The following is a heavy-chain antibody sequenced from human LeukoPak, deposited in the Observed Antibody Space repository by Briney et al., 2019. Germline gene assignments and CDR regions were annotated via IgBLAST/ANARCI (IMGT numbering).Heavy chain of an antibody. J-gene: IGHJ4*02. CDR2: IYHSGDT. V-gene: IGHV4-38-2*01. D-gene: IGHD3-16*01. CDR1: GYSISSGYY. CDR3: ARQGSLGDYVGY. Sequence: PSETLSLTCAVSGYSISSGYYWDWIRQPPGKGLEWIGRIYHSGDTYHNASLKSRVTISVDTSKNQFSLKLTSVTAADMAVFYCARQGSLGDYVGYWGQGTLVTVSS.